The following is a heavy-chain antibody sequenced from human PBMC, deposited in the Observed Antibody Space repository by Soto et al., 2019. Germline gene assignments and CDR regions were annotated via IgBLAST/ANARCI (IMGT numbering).Heavy chain of an antibody. CDR1: GGSISSGGYY. V-gene: IGHV4-31*03. D-gene: IGHD2-8*01. J-gene: IGHJ5*02. CDR2: IYYSGST. CDR3: ARSIVLMVNWFDH. Sequence: QVQLQESGPGLVKPSQTLSLTCTVSGGSISSGGYYWSWIRQHPGKGLEWIGYIYYSGSTYYNPSLQSRVTISVDTSKNQFSLKLSSVTAADTAVYYCARSIVLMVNWFDHWCQGTLVTVSS.